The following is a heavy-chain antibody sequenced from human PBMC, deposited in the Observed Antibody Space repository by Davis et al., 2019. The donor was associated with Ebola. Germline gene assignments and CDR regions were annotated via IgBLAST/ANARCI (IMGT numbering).Heavy chain of an antibody. V-gene: IGHV5-51*01. Sequence: GESLKIPCKGSGYSFTSYWIGRVRQMPGKGLEWMGIIYPGDSDTRYSPSFQGQVTISADKSISTAYLQWSSLKASDTAMYYCARSLSLYGDYFDYWGQGTLVTVSS. CDR1: GYSFTSYW. CDR3: ARSLSLYGDYFDY. D-gene: IGHD4-17*01. J-gene: IGHJ4*02. CDR2: IYPGDSDT.